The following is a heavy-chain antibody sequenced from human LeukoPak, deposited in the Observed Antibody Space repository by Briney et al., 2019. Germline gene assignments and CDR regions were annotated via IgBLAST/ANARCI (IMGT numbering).Heavy chain of an antibody. D-gene: IGHD1-26*01. CDR2: ISGSGAST. V-gene: IGHV3-23*01. J-gene: IGHJ4*02. CDR3: AKDVGKWESLHFFDY. CDR1: GCTLSTNA. Sequence: GGSLRLSCLTSGCTLSTNAMSWVRQAPGKGLEWISGISGSGASTYYADSVKGRFTISRDDSSNTLYLQMNSLTGDDTAVYYCAKDVGKWESLHFFDYWGQGTLVTVSS.